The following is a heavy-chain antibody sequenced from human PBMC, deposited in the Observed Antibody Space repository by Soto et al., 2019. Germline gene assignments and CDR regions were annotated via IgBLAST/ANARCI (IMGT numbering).Heavy chain of an antibody. CDR2: IYSRGST. CDR3: ARVWGSYSDH. CDR1: GCSINNYY. V-gene: IGHV4-59*01. D-gene: IGHD3-16*01. Sequence: SETLSLTCPVSGCSINNYYWSWIRRPPGKGLEWIGYIYSRGSTNYHPSLKSRVTISVDTSKNQFSLQLRSVTAADTAVYYCARVWGSYSDHWGLGTLVTVSS. J-gene: IGHJ4*02.